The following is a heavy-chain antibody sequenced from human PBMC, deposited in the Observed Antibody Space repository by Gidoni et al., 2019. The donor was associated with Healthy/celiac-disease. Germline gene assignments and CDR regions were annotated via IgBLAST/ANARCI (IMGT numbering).Heavy chain of an antibody. J-gene: IGHJ4*02. CDR3: ARSPNYYDSSGCFDY. V-gene: IGHV5-51*01. D-gene: IGHD3-22*01. Sequence: EVQLVQSGAEVKQPGESLKISCKGSGYSFTSYWIGWVPQMPGKGLEWMGIISPGDSDTRYSPSFQGQVTISADKSISTAYLQWSSLKASDTAMYYCARSPNYYDSSGCFDYWGQGTLVTVSS. CDR2: ISPGDSDT. CDR1: GYSFTSYW.